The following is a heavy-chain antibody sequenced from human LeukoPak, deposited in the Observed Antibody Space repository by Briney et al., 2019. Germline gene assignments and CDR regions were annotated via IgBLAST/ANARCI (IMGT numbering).Heavy chain of an antibody. CDR1: GGSISSGDYY. D-gene: IGHD2-21*02. CDR3: ARTSDSNWIDP. Sequence: NPSQTLSLTRTVSGGSISSGDYYWSWLRQPPGKGLEWIGYIYYSGSTYYNPSLKSRVTISVDTSKNQFSLKLSSVTAADTAVYYCARTSDSNWIDPWGQGTLVTVSS. CDR2: IYYSGST. V-gene: IGHV4-30-4*01. J-gene: IGHJ5*02.